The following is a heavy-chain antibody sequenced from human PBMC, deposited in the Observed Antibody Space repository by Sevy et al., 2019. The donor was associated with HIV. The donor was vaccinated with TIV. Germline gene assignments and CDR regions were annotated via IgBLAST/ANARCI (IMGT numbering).Heavy chain of an antibody. CDR2: INPNDGVT. J-gene: IGHJ6*02. Sequence: ASVKVSCKASGYTFSDYYIHWVRQAPGQGLEWMAWINPNDGVTHYAQRFQDGVTLTRDTSVSTAYMELRGLRYDDTAIYYCARLTTRSMSDIYGMDVWGQGTPVSDSS. CDR1: GYTFSDYY. D-gene: IGHD4-17*01. CDR3: ARLTTRSMSDIYGMDV. V-gene: IGHV1-2*02.